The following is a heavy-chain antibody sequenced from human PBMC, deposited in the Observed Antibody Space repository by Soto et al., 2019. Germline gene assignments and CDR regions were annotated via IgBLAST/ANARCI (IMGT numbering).Heavy chain of an antibody. Sequence: EVRLVESGGGVVRPGGSLRLSCAASGFAFEDYGMIWVRQAPGKGLEWVSALYWNGGGTTYADSVKGRFTISRDNAKNSLYLQMNGLRAEDTALYYCARVHSPESRVAVAGTRNRHFDYWGQGTLVTVSS. CDR1: GFAFEDYG. J-gene: IGHJ4*02. CDR2: LYWNGGGT. V-gene: IGHV3-20*04. D-gene: IGHD6-19*01. CDR3: ARVHSPESRVAVAGTRNRHFDY.